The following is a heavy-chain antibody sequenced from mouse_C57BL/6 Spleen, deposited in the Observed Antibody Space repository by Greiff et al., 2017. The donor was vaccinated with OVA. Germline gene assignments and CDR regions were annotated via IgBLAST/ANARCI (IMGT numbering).Heavy chain of an antibody. CDR1: GYTFTSYW. J-gene: IGHJ4*01. Sequence: QVQLQQPGAELVMPGASVKLSCKASGYTFTSYWMHWVKQRPGQGLEWIGEIDPSDSYTNYNQKFKGKSTLTVDKSSSTAYMQRSSLTSEDSAVYYCARPFYGSSYDYAMDYWGQGTSVTVSS. CDR2: IDPSDSYT. CDR3: ARPFYGSSYDYAMDY. D-gene: IGHD1-1*01. V-gene: IGHV1-69*01.